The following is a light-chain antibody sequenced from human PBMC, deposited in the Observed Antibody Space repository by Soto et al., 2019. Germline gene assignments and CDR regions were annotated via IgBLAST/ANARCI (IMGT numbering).Light chain of an antibody. CDR2: GAS. CDR3: QHYNNWPPST. J-gene: IGKJ5*01. CDR1: QSVSSN. Sequence: EIVLTQSPATLSVSPGERATNSCRASQSVSSNLAWYQQKPGQAPRLLIYGASTRATGIPARFSGSGSGTEFTLTISSLQSEDFAGYYCQHYNNWPPSTFGQGRRLET. V-gene: IGKV3-15*01.